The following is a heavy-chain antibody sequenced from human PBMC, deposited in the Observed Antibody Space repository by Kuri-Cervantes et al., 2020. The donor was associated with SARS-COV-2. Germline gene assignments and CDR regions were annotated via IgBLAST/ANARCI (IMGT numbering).Heavy chain of an antibody. CDR2: ISYDGSNK. CDR3: ASSLLGNLDY. V-gene: IGHV3-30-3*02. J-gene: IGHJ4*02. CDR1: GFTFSSYA. D-gene: IGHD2-21*01. Sequence: GESLKISCAASGFTFSSYAMHWVRQAPGKGLEWVAFISYDGSNKYYADSVKGRFTISRDNSKNTLYLQMNSLRAEDTAVYYCASSLLGNLDYWGQGTLVTVSS.